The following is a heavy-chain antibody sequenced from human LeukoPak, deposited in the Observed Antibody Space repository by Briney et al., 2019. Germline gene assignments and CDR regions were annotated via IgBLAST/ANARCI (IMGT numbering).Heavy chain of an antibody. CDR2: INQAGTGK. CDR3: AKYWGAYGDYRGRYMDV. CDR1: GFSFSSQW. V-gene: IGHV3-7*01. D-gene: IGHD4-17*01. Sequence: GGSLRLSCAASGFSFSSQWMSWVRQAPGKGLEWVAIINQAGTGKYYVDSVKGRFTISRDNAENSLYLQMNSLRAEDTAVYYCAKYWGAYGDYRGRYMDVWGKGTTVTVSS. J-gene: IGHJ6*03.